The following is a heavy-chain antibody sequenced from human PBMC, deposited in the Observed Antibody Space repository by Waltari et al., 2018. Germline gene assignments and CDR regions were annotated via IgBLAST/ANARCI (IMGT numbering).Heavy chain of an antibody. CDR2: ISGSGGST. Sequence: EVQLVESGGGLVQPGGSLRLSCAASGFTFSSYAMSWVRQAPGKGLEWVSAISGSGGSTYYANSVKGLFTISRDNSKNTLYLQMNSLRAEDTAVYYCAKAIDYYDSSGYYLYWGQGTLVTVSS. V-gene: IGHV3-23*04. CDR3: AKAIDYYDSSGYYLY. D-gene: IGHD3-22*01. J-gene: IGHJ4*02. CDR1: GFTFSSYA.